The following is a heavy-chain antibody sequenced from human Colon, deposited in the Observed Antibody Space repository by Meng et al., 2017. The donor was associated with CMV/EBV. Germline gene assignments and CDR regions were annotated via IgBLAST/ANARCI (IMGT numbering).Heavy chain of an antibody. V-gene: IGHV1-2*02. CDR2: IKPKSGDT. CDR1: GYTFTGFD. Sequence: QVQLVQSGAELKKPGASVKVSCKASGYTFTGFDIQWVRQAPGQGLEWMGWIKPKSGDTIYEQKFQGRVTMTRDTSISTVYMDLNSLRSDDTAVYFCARDLWSGSSDYFDYWGQGTLVTVSS. J-gene: IGHJ4*02. D-gene: IGHD3-3*01. CDR3: ARDLWSGSSDYFDY.